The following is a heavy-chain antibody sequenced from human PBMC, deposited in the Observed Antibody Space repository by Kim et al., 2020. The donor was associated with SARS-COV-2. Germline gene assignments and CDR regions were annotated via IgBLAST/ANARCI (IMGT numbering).Heavy chain of an antibody. J-gene: IGHJ5*01. Sequence: GIGWVRQAPGQGLEWLGWISPYSQNSNYAQRFEDRVNMTTDTSTNTTYMELRSLRSDDTAVYYCVRDKPIYYYGPQTYYLFWFDSWGQGSLAT. CDR2: ISPYSQNS. CDR3: VRDKPIYYYGPQTYYLFWFDS. D-gene: IGHD3-10*01. V-gene: IGHV1-18*01. CDR1: G.